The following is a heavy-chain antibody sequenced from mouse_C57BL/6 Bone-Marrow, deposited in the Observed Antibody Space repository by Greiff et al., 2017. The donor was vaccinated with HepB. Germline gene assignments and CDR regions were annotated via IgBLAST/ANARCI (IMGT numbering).Heavy chain of an antibody. D-gene: IGHD1-1*01. CDR1: GYAFTNYL. CDR2: INPGSGGT. J-gene: IGHJ4*01. V-gene: IGHV1-54*01. Sequence: VQLQESGAELVRPGTSVKVSCKASGYAFTNYLIEWVKQRPGQGLEWIGVINPGSGGTNYNEKFKGKATLTADKSSSTAYMQLSSLTSEDSAFYFCARYGSYYGSSLMDYWGQGTSVTVSS. CDR3: ARYGSYYGSSLMDY.